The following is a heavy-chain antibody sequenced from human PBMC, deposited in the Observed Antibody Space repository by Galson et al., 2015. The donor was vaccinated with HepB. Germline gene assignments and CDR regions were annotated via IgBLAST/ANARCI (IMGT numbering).Heavy chain of an antibody. CDR1: GFTFSSYS. V-gene: IGHV3-48*01. CDR2: ISSSSSTI. J-gene: IGHJ3*02. Sequence: SLRLSCAASGFTFSSYSMNWVRQAPGKGLEWVSYISSSSSTIYYADSVKGRFTISRDNSKNTLYLQMNSLRAEDTAVYYCARDQAYGLQSLDAFDIWGQGTMVTVSS. CDR3: ARDQAYGLQSLDAFDI. D-gene: IGHD5-24*01.